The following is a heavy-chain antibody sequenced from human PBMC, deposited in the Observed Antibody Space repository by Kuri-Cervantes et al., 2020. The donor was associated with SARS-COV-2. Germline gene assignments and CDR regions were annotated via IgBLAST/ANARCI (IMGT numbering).Heavy chain of an antibody. CDR3: VRDGDHWNFDY. CDR2: IWYDGSNK. J-gene: IGHJ4*02. CDR1: GFTFSSYG. Sequence: GSLRLSCAASGFTFSSYGMHWVRQAPGKGLEWVAVIWYDGSNKYYADSVKGRLTISRDKSKNTMYRQMNSLRAEDKAVYYCVRDGDHWNFDYWGQGTLVTVSS. V-gene: IGHV3-33*08. D-gene: IGHD1-1*01.